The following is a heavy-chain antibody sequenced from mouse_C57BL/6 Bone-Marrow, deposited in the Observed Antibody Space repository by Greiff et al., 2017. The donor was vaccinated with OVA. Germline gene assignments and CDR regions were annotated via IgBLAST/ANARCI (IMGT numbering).Heavy chain of an antibody. Sequence: EVMLVESGGGLVKPGGSLKLSCAASGFTFSSYAMSWVRQTPEKSLEWVATISDGGSYTYYPDNVKGRFTISRDNAKNNLYLQMSHLKSEDTAMYYCARSYYFYWYFDVWGTGTTVTVSS. V-gene: IGHV5-4*03. CDR2: ISDGGSYT. J-gene: IGHJ1*03. CDR1: GFTFSSYA. CDR3: ARSYYFYWYFDV. D-gene: IGHD2-10*01.